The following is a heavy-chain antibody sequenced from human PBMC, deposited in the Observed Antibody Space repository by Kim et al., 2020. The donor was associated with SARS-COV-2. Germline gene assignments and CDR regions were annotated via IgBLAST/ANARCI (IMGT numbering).Heavy chain of an antibody. CDR2: IWYDGSNK. CDR1: GFTFSSYG. D-gene: IGHD1-26*01. CDR3: AKDGSYAGFDYYGMDV. V-gene: IGHV3-33*06. J-gene: IGHJ6*02. Sequence: GGSLRLSCAASGFTFSSYGMHWVRQAPGKGLEWVAVIWYDGSNKYYADSVKGRFTISRDNSKNTLYLQMNSLRAEDTAVYYCAKDGSYAGFDYYGMDVWGQGTTVTVSS.